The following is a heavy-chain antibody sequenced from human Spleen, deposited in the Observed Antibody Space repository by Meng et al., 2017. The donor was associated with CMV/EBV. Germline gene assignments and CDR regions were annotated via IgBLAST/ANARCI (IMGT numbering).Heavy chain of an antibody. CDR2: INAQDGKT. CDR1: GYTFTGYY. CDR3: ARWDSNYLLGYYYGMDV. V-gene: IGHV1-18*04. J-gene: IGHJ6*02. D-gene: IGHD4-11*01. Sequence: ASVKVSCKASGYTFTGYYMHWVRQAPGQGLEWMGWINAQDGKTHLARNLQGRVTMTTDTPTSTGYMELRNLTPDDTAFYFCARWDSNYLLGYYYGMDVWGQGTTVTVSS.